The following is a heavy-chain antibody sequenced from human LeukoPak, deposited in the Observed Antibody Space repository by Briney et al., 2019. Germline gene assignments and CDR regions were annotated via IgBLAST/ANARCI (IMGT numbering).Heavy chain of an antibody. Sequence: SETLSLTCAVYGGSFCGYYWSWIRQPPGKGLEWIGEINHSGSTNYNPSLKSRVTISVDTSKNQFFLKLSSVTAADTAVYYCARGLRGYCSGGSCYPRAYYFDYWGQGTLVTVSS. CDR1: GGSFCGYY. V-gene: IGHV4-34*01. CDR2: INHSGST. J-gene: IGHJ4*02. CDR3: ARGLRGYCSGGSCYPRAYYFDY. D-gene: IGHD2-15*01.